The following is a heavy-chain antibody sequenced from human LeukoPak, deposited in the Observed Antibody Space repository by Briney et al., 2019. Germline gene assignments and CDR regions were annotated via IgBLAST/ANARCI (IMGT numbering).Heavy chain of an antibody. D-gene: IGHD5-24*01. CDR3: ARDWLPPRDGYNLFGWFDP. CDR2: IIPIFGTA. J-gene: IGHJ5*02. CDR1: GGTFSSYA. Sequence: SVKVSCKASGGTFSSYAISWVRQAPGQGLEWMGGIIPIFGTANYAQKFQDRVTITADESTSTAYMELSSLRSEDTAVYYCARDWLPPRDGYNLFGWFDPWGQGTLVTVSS. V-gene: IGHV1-69*13.